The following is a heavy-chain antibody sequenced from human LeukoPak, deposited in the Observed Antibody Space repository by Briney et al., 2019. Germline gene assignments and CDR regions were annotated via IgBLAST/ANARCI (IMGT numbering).Heavy chain of an antibody. CDR2: IYYSGST. D-gene: IGHD3-10*01. J-gene: IGHJ5*02. V-gene: IGHV4-30-4*07. CDR3: ARGSITMVRGVIVQSWFDP. Sequence: PSETLSLTCAVSGGSISSGGYSWSWIRQPPGKGLEWIGYIYYSGSTYYNPSLKSRVTISVDTSKNQFSLKLSSVTAADTAVYYCARGSITMVRGVIVQSWFDPWGQGTLVTVSS. CDR1: GGSISSGGYS.